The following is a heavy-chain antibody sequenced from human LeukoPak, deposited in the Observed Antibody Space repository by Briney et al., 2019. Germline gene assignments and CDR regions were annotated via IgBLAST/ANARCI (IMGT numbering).Heavy chain of an antibody. V-gene: IGHV4-39*07. CDR3: ARGCSSTSCYFLTNWFDP. D-gene: IGHD2-2*01. CDR2: IYCSGSA. CDR1: GGSISSSSYY. Sequence: PSETLSLTCTFSGGSISSSSYYWGWIRQPPGKGLEWIGTIYCSGSAYYNPSLQSRVTMSVDTSKNQFSLKLSSVTAADTAVYYCARGCSSTSCYFLTNWFDPWGQGTLVTVSS. J-gene: IGHJ5*02.